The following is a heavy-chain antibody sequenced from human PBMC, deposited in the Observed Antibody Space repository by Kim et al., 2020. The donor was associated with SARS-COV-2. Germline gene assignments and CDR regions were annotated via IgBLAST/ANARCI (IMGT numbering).Heavy chain of an antibody. CDR1: GFTFDDYA. CDR3: AKDIGGYSGYDQVAPFDY. D-gene: IGHD5-12*01. CDR2: ISWNSGSI. J-gene: IGHJ4*02. Sequence: GGSLRLSCAASGFTFDDYAMHWVRQAPGKGLEWVSGISWNSGSIGYADSVKGRFTISRDNAKNSLYLQMNSLRAEDTALYYCAKDIGGYSGYDQVAPFDYWGQGTLVTVSS. V-gene: IGHV3-9*01.